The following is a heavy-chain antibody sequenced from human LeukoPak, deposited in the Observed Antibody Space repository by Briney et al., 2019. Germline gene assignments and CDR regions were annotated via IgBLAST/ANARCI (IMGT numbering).Heavy chain of an antibody. Sequence: GGSLRPSCAASGFTFSDYYMSWIRQAPGKGLEWVSYISSSGSTIYYADSVKGRFTISRDNAKNSLYLQMNSLRAEDTAVYYCARVFYASITGTTSHFDYWGQGTLVTVSS. D-gene: IGHD1-7*01. CDR3: ARVFYASITGTTSHFDY. CDR1: GFTFSDYY. V-gene: IGHV3-11*01. CDR2: ISSSGSTI. J-gene: IGHJ4*02.